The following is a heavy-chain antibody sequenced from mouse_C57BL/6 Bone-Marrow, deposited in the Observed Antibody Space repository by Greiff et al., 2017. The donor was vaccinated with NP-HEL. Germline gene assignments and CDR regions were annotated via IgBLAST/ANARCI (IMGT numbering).Heavy chain of an antibody. CDR2: ISYSGST. D-gene: IGHD2-13*01. CDR1: GYSITSGYD. V-gene: IGHV3-1*01. CDR3: AREGERAYAMDY. J-gene: IGHJ4*01. Sequence: EVQLQQSGPGMVKPSQSLSLTCTVPGYSITSGYDWHWIRHFPGNKLEWMGYISYSGSTNYNPSLKSRISITHDTSKNHFFLKLNSVTTEDTATYYCAREGERAYAMDYWGQGTAVTVAS.